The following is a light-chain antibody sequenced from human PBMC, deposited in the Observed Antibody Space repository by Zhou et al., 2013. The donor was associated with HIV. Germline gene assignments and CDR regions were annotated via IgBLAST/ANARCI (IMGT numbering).Light chain of an antibody. CDR2: GAS. V-gene: IGKV3D-20*02. CDR1: QSVSSSY. CDR3: QQGRNWPLT. Sequence: EIVLTQSPVTLSLSPGERATLSCRASQSVSSSYLAWYQQKPGQAPRLLIYGASNRATGIPARFSGSGSGTDFTLTISSLEPEDFAVYYCQQGRNWPLTFGGGTKVEIK. J-gene: IGKJ4*01.